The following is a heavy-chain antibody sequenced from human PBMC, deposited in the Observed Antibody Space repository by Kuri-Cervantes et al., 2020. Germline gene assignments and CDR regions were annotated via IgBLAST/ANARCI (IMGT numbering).Heavy chain of an antibody. CDR1: GLTYPPAW. J-gene: IGHJ4*02. Sequence: GGSLRLSCVASGLTYPPAWLSWVRQAPGKGLEWVAVISYDGSNKYYADSVKGRFTISRDNSKNTLYLQMNSLRAEDTAVYYCARAGYYYDSSGYYHYWGQGTLVTVSS. CDR2: ISYDGSNK. CDR3: ARAGYYYDSSGYYHY. V-gene: IGHV3-30-3*01. D-gene: IGHD3-22*01.